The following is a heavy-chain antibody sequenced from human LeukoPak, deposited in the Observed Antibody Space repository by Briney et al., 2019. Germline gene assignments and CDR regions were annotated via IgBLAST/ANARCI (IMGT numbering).Heavy chain of an antibody. J-gene: IGHJ4*02. Sequence: SETLSLTCTVSGGSISSYYWSWIRQPPGKGLEWIGYIYYSGSTNYNPSLKSRVTISVDTSKNQFSLKLSSVTAADTAVYYCARQADSRDGYDLDYWGQGTLVTVSS. CDR1: GGSISSYY. V-gene: IGHV4-59*08. CDR2: IYYSGST. CDR3: ARQADSRDGYDLDY. D-gene: IGHD5-24*01.